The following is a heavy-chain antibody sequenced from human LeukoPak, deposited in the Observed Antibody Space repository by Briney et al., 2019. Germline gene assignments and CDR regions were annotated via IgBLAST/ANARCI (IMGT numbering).Heavy chain of an antibody. CDR1: GFSVSSNY. D-gene: IGHD7-27*01. J-gene: IGHJ6*03. CDR2: IYSGGST. CDR3: ARGPTLGKEPHLVKAPGPYYYMDV. V-gene: IGHV3-53*01. Sequence: GGSLRLSCAASGFSVSSNYMSWVRQAPGKGLEWVSVIYSGGSTYHADSVKGRFTISRDNSKNTLYLQMNSLRAEDTAVYYCARGPTLGKEPHLVKAPGPYYYMDVWGKGTTVTVSS.